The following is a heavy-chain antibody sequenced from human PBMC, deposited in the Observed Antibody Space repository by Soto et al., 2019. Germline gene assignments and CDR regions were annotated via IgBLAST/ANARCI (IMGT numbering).Heavy chain of an antibody. J-gene: IGHJ6*02. CDR2: ISYDGSNK. Sequence: QVQLVESGGGVVQPGRSLRLSCAASGFTFSSYGMHWVRQAPGTGLEWVAVISYDGSNKYYADSVKGQFTISRDNSKNTLSLQMISLRAEDTAVYYCEKSVDYYYGMDVWGQGTMVTVSS. V-gene: IGHV3-30*18. CDR1: GFTFSSYG. CDR3: EKSVDYYYGMDV.